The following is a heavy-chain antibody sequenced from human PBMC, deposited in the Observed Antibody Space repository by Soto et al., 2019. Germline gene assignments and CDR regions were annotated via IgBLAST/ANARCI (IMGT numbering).Heavy chain of an antibody. CDR2: IWYDGSNK. V-gene: IGHV3-33*01. CDR3: ARDEDNAASIHDAFDI. CDR1: ELNFRSYG. J-gene: IGHJ3*02. Sequence: SIRLSNTASELNFRSYGMHWVSKAPGKGLEWVAVIWYDGSNKYYADSVKGRFTISRDNSKNTLYLQMNSLRAEDTAVYYCARDEDNAASIHDAFDIWGQGSMVTVSS. D-gene: IGHD2-15*01.